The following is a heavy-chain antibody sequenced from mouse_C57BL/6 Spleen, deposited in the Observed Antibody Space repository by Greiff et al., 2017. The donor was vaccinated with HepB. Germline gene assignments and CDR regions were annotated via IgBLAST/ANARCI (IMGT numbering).Heavy chain of an antibody. V-gene: IGHV1-26*01. CDR1: GYTFTDYY. D-gene: IGHD1-1*01. J-gene: IGHJ3*01. Sequence: EVQLQQSGPELVKPGASVKISCKASGYTFTDYYMNWVKQSHGKSLEWIGDINPNNGGTSYNQKFKGKATLTVDKSSSTAYMELRSLTSEDSAVYYWASEEVYDDGSSGAFFAYWGQGTLVTVSA. CDR2: INPNNGGT. CDR3: ASEEVYDDGSSGAFFAY.